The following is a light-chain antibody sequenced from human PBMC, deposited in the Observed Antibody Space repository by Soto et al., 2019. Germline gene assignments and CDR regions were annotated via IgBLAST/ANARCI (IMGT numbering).Light chain of an antibody. CDR2: RNN. V-gene: IGLV1-47*01. Sequence: QSVLTQPPSASGTPGQRVTISCSGSSSNIGSNYVYWYQQLPGTAPKLLIYRNNQRPSGVPDRFSGSKSGTSASLVISGLRSEDEADYYCAAWDDSLSGRDVVFGGGTKVTVL. CDR1: SSNIGSNY. CDR3: AAWDDSLSGRDVV. J-gene: IGLJ2*01.